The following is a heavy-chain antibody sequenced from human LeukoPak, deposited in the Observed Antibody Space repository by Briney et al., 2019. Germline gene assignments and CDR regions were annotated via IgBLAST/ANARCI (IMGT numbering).Heavy chain of an antibody. CDR2: ISFDGSNK. CDR1: GFTFSGYG. Sequence: GGSLRLSCAASGFTFSGYGMHWVRQAPGKGLEWVAVISFDGSNKYYADSVKGRFTISRDNSKNTLNLQMNSLTPEDTAVYYCARVHDYNDRPFFYYGMDVWGQGTTVIVSS. D-gene: IGHD4-11*01. V-gene: IGHV3-30*03. CDR3: ARVHDYNDRPFFYYGMDV. J-gene: IGHJ6*02.